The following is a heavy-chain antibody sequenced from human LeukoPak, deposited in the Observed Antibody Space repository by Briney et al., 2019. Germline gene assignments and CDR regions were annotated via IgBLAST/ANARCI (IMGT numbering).Heavy chain of an antibody. CDR3: ARERPDYVWGSYHFDY. D-gene: IGHD3-16*02. Sequence: GGSLRLSCAASGFTFSSYSMNWVRQAPGKGLEWVSYISSSSSTIYYADSVKGRFTISRDNAKNSLYLQMNSLRAEDTAVYYCARERPDYVWGSYHFDYWGQGTLVTVSS. CDR2: ISSSSSTI. J-gene: IGHJ4*02. CDR1: GFTFSSYS. V-gene: IGHV3-48*04.